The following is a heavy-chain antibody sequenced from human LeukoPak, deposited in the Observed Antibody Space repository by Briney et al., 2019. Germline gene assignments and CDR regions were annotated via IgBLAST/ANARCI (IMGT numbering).Heavy chain of an antibody. V-gene: IGHV1-2*02. CDR1: GYTFTGYY. Sequence: ASVKVSCKASGYTFTGYYIYWVRQAPGQGLEWMGWINPNSGGTNYAQKFQGRVTMTRDTSITTAYMDLSRLRSDDTAVYYCAGAHESSGLFDYWGQGTLVTVSS. CDR2: INPNSGGT. D-gene: IGHD6-19*01. J-gene: IGHJ4*02. CDR3: AGAHESSGLFDY.